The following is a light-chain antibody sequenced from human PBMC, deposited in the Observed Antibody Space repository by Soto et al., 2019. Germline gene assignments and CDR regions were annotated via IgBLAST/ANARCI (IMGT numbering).Light chain of an antibody. CDR2: DVN. J-gene: IGLJ1*01. V-gene: IGLV2-11*01. CDR1: SSDVGGYNY. CDR3: CSYAGNYTYV. Sequence: QSALTQPLSVSGSPGQSVTISCTGTSSDVGGYNYVSWYQQHPGKAPKLMIYDVNKRPSGVPDRFSGSKSGNTASLTISGLQAEDEADYYCCSYAGNYTYVFGTGTKLTVL.